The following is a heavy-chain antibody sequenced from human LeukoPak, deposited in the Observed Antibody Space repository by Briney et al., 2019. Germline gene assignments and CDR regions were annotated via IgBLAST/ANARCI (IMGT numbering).Heavy chain of an antibody. J-gene: IGHJ4*02. D-gene: IGHD2-15*01. CDR2: INSDGSST. CDR3: ARGIYCSGGSCYSGYFDY. Sequence: GGSLRLSCAASGFTLSSYWMHWVRQAPGKGLVWVSRINSDGSSTSYADSVKGRFTISRDNAKNTLYLQMNSLRAEDTAVYYCARGIYCSGGSCYSGYFDYWGQGTLVTVSS. CDR1: GFTLSSYW. V-gene: IGHV3-74*01.